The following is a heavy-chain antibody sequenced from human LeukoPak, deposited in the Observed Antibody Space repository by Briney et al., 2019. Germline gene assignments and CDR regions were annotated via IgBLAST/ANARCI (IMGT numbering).Heavy chain of an antibody. CDR2: INHSGSA. V-gene: IGHV4-34*01. CDR1: GGSFSGYY. Sequence: PSETLSLTCAVYGGSFSGYYWSWIRQPPGKGLEWIGEINHSGSANYNPSLKSRVTISVDTSKNQFSLKLSSVTAADTAVYYCANPFHSVVVPAATNPSYYYGMDVWGQGTTVTVSS. J-gene: IGHJ6*02. CDR3: ANPFHSVVVPAATNPSYYYGMDV. D-gene: IGHD2-2*01.